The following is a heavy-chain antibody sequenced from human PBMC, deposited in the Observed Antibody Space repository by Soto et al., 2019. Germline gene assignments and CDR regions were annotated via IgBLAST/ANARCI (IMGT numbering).Heavy chain of an antibody. CDR2: IYYSGST. J-gene: IGHJ6*02. CDR3: ARVNSSSAHGMDV. D-gene: IGHD6-6*01. V-gene: IGHV4-31*03. Sequence: QVQLQESGPGLVKPSQTLSLTCPVSGGSISSGGYYWSWIRQHPGTGLEWIGCIYYSGSTYYNQSLTSRVTISLATSQTQFSLKLSSGTAAATAAYYCARVNSSSAHGMDVWGQGTTVTVSS. CDR1: GGSISSGGYY.